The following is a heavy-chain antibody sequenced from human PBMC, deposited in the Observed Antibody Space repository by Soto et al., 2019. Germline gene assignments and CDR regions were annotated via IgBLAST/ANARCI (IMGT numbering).Heavy chain of an antibody. CDR1: GFSLTTPGVG. CDR2: IYWDDDK. D-gene: IGHD6-19*01. V-gene: IGHV2-5*02. CDR3: AHVGGLEQWLYRLDH. Sequence: QITLKESGPSLVKPTQTLTLTCTFSGFSLTTPGVGVVWIRQPPGKALEWLALIYWDDDKHYSPSLRSRLTVTKDTTKNQVVLTLTNVDPADTGTYFCAHVGGLEQWLYRLDHWGQGTVVTVSS. J-gene: IGHJ4*02.